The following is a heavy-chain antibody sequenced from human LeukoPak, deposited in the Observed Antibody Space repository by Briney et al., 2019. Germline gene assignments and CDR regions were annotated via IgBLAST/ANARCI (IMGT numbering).Heavy chain of an antibody. J-gene: IGHJ4*02. CDR3: ARDHNYGSDY. D-gene: IGHD5-18*01. CDR2: ISSSTSYI. CDR1: GFTFSSSA. Sequence: GGSLRLSCAASGFTFSSSAMNWIRQAPGKGLEWVSSISSSTSYIYYADSVKGRFTISRDSAKNSLYLQMNSLRVEDTAVYYCARDHNYGSDYWGQGTLVPVSS. V-gene: IGHV3-21*04.